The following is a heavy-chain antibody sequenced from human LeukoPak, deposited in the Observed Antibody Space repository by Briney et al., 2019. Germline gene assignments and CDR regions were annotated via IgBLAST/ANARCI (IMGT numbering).Heavy chain of an antibody. CDR3: TRQYSSGWYPGY. V-gene: IGHV3-9*01. J-gene: IGHJ4*02. D-gene: IGHD6-19*01. CDR2: ISWNSGSI. Sequence: GGSLRLSCAASGFTFDDYAMHWVRQAPGKGLEWVSGISWNSGSIGYADSVKGRFTISRDNAKNSLFLQMNSLRVEDTAVYYCTRQYSSGWYPGYWGQGTLVTVSS. CDR1: GFTFDDYA.